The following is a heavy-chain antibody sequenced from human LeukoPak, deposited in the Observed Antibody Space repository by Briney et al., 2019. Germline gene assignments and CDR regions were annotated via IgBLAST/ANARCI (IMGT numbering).Heavy chain of an antibody. CDR3: ARGLGSVIVAAVPFDY. CDR1: GSSISSGYS. V-gene: IGHV4-38-2*02. D-gene: IGHD5-12*01. Sequence: PPETLSPTSTVAGSSISSGYSWGCIRQPTGKGREWRGSIYLGGSTSYNTSLTSRVTLPVDTPTHQFCLWPGCVTATQPSVSYCARGLGSVIVAAVPFDYWGQGTLVTVSS. J-gene: IGHJ4*02. CDR2: IYLGGST.